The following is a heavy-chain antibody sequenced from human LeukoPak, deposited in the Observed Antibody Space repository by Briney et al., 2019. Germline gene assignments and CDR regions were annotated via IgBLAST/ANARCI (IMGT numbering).Heavy chain of an antibody. Sequence: PSETLSLTCTVSGGSISSYCWSWIRQPPGKGLEWIGYIYYSGSTNYNPSLKSRVTISVDTSKNQFSLKLSSVTAADTAVYYCARHISGSYSTFDYWGQGTLVTVSS. D-gene: IGHD1-26*01. V-gene: IGHV4-59*08. CDR2: IYYSGST. CDR3: ARHISGSYSTFDY. J-gene: IGHJ4*02. CDR1: GGSISSYC.